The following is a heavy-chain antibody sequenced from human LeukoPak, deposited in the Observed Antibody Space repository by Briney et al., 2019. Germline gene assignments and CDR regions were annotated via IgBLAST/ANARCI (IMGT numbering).Heavy chain of an antibody. D-gene: IGHD3-22*01. J-gene: IGHJ4*02. CDR1: GFTFSSYE. CDR3: ARSEHHYDSSGLTYYFDY. Sequence: PGGSLRLSCAASGFTFSSYEMNWVRQAPGKGLEWVSYISSSGSTIYYADSVKGRFTISRDNAKNSLYLQMNSLRAEDTAVYYCARSEHHYDSSGLTYYFDYWGQGALVTVSS. V-gene: IGHV3-48*03. CDR2: ISSSGSTI.